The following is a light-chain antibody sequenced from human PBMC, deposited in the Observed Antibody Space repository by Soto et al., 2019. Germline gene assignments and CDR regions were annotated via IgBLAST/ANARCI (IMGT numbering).Light chain of an antibody. CDR3: QQSNNWPLT. V-gene: IGKV3-15*01. CDR2: GAS. J-gene: IGKJ1*01. CDR1: QSVSRN. Sequence: EIVMPQSPAPLSVSPGERATLSFRASQSVSRNLAWYQQKPGKAPRLLIYGASTRATGIPARFSGSGSVTEFTLAIGNLQSARFVVHYCQQSNNWPLTFGQGTTVYIK.